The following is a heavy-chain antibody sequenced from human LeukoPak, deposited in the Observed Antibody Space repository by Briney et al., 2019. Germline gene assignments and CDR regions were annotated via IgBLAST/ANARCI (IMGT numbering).Heavy chain of an antibody. D-gene: IGHD4-11*01. CDR1: GFTVSSNY. J-gene: IGHJ4*02. CDR3: AKVATDYPFDY. Sequence: GGSLRLSCAASGFTVSSNYMSWVRQAPGKGLEWVSVIYSGGSTYYADSVKGRFTISRDNSKNTLYLQMNSLRAEDTAVYYCAKVATDYPFDYWGQGTLVTVSS. V-gene: IGHV3-66*01. CDR2: IYSGGST.